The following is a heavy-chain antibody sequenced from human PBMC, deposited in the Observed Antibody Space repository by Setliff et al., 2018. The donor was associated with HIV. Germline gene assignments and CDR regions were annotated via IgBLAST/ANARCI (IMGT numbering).Heavy chain of an antibody. V-gene: IGHV4-59*08. Sequence: SETLSLTCSVSGGSMSRVYWTWIRQPPGKGLEWIANIYYSGSTHYNPSLKSRFTISADTSKNQFSLKLSSVTAADTAVYYCARIVRWELVATSTFFYYYMDVWGKGTTVTVSS. CDR3: ARIVRWELVATSTFFYYYMDV. D-gene: IGHD1-26*01. CDR1: GGSMSRVY. J-gene: IGHJ6*03. CDR2: IYYSGST.